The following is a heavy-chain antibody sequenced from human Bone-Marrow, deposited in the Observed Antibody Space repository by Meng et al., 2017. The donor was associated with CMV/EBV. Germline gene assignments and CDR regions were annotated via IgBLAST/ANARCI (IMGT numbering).Heavy chain of an antibody. J-gene: IGHJ4*02. CDR1: GYTFTGYY. CDR2: INPNSGGT. V-gene: IGHV1-2*02. D-gene: IGHD5-12*01. Sequence: ASVKVSCKASGYTFTGYYMHWVRQAPGQGLEWMGWINPNSGGTNYAQKFQGRVTMTRDTSISTAYMELSRLRAEDTALYYCARDGEYSGYEIFDYWGQGTLVTVSS. CDR3: ARDGEYSGYEIFDY.